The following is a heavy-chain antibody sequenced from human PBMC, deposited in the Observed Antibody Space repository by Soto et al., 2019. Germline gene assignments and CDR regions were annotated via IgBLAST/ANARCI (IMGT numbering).Heavy chain of an antibody. J-gene: IGHJ6*03. D-gene: IGHD2-15*01. CDR2: ISAYNGNT. Sequence: ASVKVSCKASGYTFTSYGISWVRQAPGQGLEWMGWISAYNGNTNYAQKLQGRVTMTTDTSTSTAYMELRSLRSDDTAVYYCARDKGYCSGGSCYYYYYMDVWGKGTTVTVSS. V-gene: IGHV1-18*01. CDR1: GYTFTSYG. CDR3: ARDKGYCSGGSCYYYYYMDV.